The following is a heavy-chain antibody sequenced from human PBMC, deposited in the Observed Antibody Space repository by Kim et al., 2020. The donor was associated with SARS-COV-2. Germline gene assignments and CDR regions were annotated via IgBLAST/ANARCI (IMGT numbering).Heavy chain of an antibody. V-gene: IGHV1-18*01. D-gene: IGHD3-22*01. Sequence: NYAQKLQGRVTMTTDTSTSTAYMELRSLRSDDTAVYYCARGAYDSSGYGPWGQGTLVTVSS. J-gene: IGHJ5*02. CDR3: ARGAYDSSGYGP.